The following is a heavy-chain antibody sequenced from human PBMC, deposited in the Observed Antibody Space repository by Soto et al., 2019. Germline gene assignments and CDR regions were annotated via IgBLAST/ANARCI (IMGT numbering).Heavy chain of an antibody. CDR3: ARDSGGEYYGSGTNYYYGMDV. CDR2: ISYDGSNK. V-gene: IGHV3-30-3*01. J-gene: IGHJ6*02. D-gene: IGHD3-10*01. CDR1: GFTFSSYA. Sequence: GVSLRLSCAASGFTFSSYAMHWVRQAPGKGLEWVAVISYDGSNKYYADSVKGRFTISRDNSKNTLYLQMNSLRAEDTAVYYCARDSGGEYYGSGTNYYYGMDVWGQGTTVTVSS.